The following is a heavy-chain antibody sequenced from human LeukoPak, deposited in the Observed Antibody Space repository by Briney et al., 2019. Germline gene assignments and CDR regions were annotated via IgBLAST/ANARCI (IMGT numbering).Heavy chain of an antibody. D-gene: IGHD2-15*01. CDR1: GGSISSGSYY. Sequence: PSQTLSLTCTVPGGSISSGSYYWSWIRQPAGKGLEWIGRIYTSGSTNYNPSLKSRVTISVDTSKNQFSLKLSSVTAADTAVYYCARDLGDYSLDYWGQGTLVTVSS. CDR2: IYTSGST. V-gene: IGHV4-61*02. CDR3: ARDLGDYSLDY. J-gene: IGHJ4*02.